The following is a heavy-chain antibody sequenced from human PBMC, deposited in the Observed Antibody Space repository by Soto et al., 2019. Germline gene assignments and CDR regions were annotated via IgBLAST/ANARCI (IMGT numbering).Heavy chain of an antibody. D-gene: IGHD3-16*01. V-gene: IGHV3-23*01. CDR2: ISGSGGST. J-gene: IGHJ2*01. CDR3: AKVWGRGVYPLGYFDL. CDR1: GFTFSSYV. Sequence: EVQLLESGGDLVQPGRSLRLSCTASGFTFSSYVMSWVRQAPGKGLEWVSAISGSGGSTYYADSVKGRFTFSRDNSKNTLFLQMNSLRAEDTAVYYCAKVWGRGVYPLGYFDLWGRGTLVTVSS.